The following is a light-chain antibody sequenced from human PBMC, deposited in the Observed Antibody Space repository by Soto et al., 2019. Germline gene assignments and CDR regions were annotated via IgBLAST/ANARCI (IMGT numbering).Light chain of an antibody. V-gene: IGLV1-44*01. CDR1: SSNIGSNT. CDR3: AAWDDSLNGVV. Sequence: QSVLTQPPSASETPGQRVTISCSGSSSNIGSNTVNWYQQLPGTAPKLLIYSNNQRPSGVPDRFSGSKSDTSASLAISGLQSEDEADYYCAAWDDSLNGVVFGGGTKLTVL. CDR2: SNN. J-gene: IGLJ2*01.